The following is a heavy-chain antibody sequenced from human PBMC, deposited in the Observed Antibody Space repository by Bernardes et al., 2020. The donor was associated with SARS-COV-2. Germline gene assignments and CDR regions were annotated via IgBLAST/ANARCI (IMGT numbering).Heavy chain of an antibody. Sequence: SETLSLTCAVYGGSFSGYYWSWIRQPPGKGLEWIGEINHSGSTNYNPSLKSRVTISVDTSKNQFPLKLSSVTAAATAVYYCSRVVSVPPNWFDPWGQGTLVTVSS. CDR2: INHSGST. D-gene: IGHD2-2*01. CDR1: GGSFSGYY. J-gene: IGHJ5*02. CDR3: SRVVSVPPNWFDP. V-gene: IGHV4-34*01.